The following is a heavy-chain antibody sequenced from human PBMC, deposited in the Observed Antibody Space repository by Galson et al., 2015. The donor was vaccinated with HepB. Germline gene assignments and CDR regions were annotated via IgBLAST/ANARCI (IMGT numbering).Heavy chain of an antibody. CDR3: ASATGGY. CDR2: VSRSGDST. V-gene: IGHV3-23*01. D-gene: IGHD7-27*01. Sequence: SLRLSCAVARFTFSSYAMSWVRQAPGKGLEWVSAVSRSGDSTYYADSVKGRFTISRDNSKNTLFLQMNSLRVEDTAVYYCASATGGYWGQGTLVTVSS. CDR1: RFTFSSYA. J-gene: IGHJ4*02.